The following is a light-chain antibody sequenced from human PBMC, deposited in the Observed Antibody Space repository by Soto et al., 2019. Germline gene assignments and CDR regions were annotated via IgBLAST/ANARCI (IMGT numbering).Light chain of an antibody. CDR2: GAS. V-gene: IGKV3-20*01. J-gene: IGKJ4*01. CDR1: QSVSSSY. Sequence: EIVLTQSPGTLSLSTGERDTLSCRASQSVSSSYLAWYQQKPGQAPRLLIYGASSRATGIPDRFSGSGSGTDFTLTISRLEPEDFAVYYCQQYGSSLGVFGGGTKVEIK. CDR3: QQYGSSLGV.